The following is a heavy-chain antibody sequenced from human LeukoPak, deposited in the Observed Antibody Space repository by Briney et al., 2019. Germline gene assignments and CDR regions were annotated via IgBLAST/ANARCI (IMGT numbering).Heavy chain of an antibody. CDR1: GYTFINYA. V-gene: IGHV1-18*01. CDR3: ARDQEGFDY. CDR2: IGTYNGNT. J-gene: IGHJ4*02. Sequence: ASVKVSCKASGYTFINYAISWVRQAPGQGLEWMGWIGTYNGNTKYAQKLQGRVTVTRDTSTSTVHMELSGLRSEDTAVYYCARDQEGFDYWGQGTLVTVSS.